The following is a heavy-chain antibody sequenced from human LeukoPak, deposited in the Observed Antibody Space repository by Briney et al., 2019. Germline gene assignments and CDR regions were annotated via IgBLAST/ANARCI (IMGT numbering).Heavy chain of an antibody. CDR3: ASASSGYYAFDI. D-gene: IGHD3-22*01. Sequence: GSSVKVSCKASGDTFSSYAICWVRQTPGQGLEWMGGIIPIFGTANYAQKFQGRVTIAADESTSTAYMELSSLRSEDTAVYYCASASSGYYAFDIWGQGTMVTVSS. V-gene: IGHV1-69*01. J-gene: IGHJ3*02. CDR1: GDTFSSYA. CDR2: IIPIFGTA.